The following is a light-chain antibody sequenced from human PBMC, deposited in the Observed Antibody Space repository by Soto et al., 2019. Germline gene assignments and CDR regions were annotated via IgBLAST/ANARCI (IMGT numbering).Light chain of an antibody. CDR2: AAS. CDR1: QGISSY. J-gene: IGKJ1*01. CDR3: QQSYSTPIS. Sequence: GDRVTITCRASQGISSYLAWYQQEPGKAPKLLIYAASTLQSGVPSRFSGSGSGTDFTLTISSLQPEDFATYYCQQSYSTPISFGQGTKVDIK. V-gene: IGKV1-9*01.